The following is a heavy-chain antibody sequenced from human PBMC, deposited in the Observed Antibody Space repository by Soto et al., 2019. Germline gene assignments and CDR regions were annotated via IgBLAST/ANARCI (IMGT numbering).Heavy chain of an antibody. CDR2: ISNAGSGSI. Sequence: QVHLVQSGAEVKKPGASVKVSCKTSGYPFPSFEIHWIRQAPGQRPEWMGGISNAGSGSIKYSQRFQDRLTISGDQRATTVYMTLSSLTSEDTAIYYCARESDHYQDFFQNWGQGSLVTVSA. CDR1: GYPFPSFE. J-gene: IGHJ4*02. CDR3: ARESDHYQDFFQN. D-gene: IGHD3-22*01. V-gene: IGHV1-3*01.